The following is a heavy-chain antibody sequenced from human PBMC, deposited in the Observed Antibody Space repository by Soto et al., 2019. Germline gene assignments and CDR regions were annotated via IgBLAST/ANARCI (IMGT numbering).Heavy chain of an antibody. CDR1: GFSFTTSEMR. Sequence: ESCPTLVNPTQTLTLTCTFSGFSFTTSEMRVGWIRQPPGKALEWLARIDWDDDKFYSTSLKTRLTISKDTSKNLVVLTMTNMEPVDTATYYCAHIEVSGSDFDIWGQGTMVTVSS. CDR2: IDWDDDK. V-gene: IGHV2-70*04. D-gene: IGHD2-15*01. J-gene: IGHJ3*02. CDR3: AHIEVSGSDFDI.